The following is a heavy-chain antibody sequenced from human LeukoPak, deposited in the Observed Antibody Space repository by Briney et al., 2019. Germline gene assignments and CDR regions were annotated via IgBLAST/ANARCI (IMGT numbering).Heavy chain of an antibody. V-gene: IGHV1-2*02. CDR1: GYTFTSYY. CDR2: INPNSGGT. Sequence: ASVKVSCKASGYTFTSYYMHWVRQAPGQGLEWMGWINPNSGGTNYAQKFQGRVTMTRDTSISTAYMELSRQRSDDTAVYYCARGTTIFGVVPTDYWGQGTLVTVSS. CDR3: ARGTTIFGVVPTDY. D-gene: IGHD3-3*01. J-gene: IGHJ4*02.